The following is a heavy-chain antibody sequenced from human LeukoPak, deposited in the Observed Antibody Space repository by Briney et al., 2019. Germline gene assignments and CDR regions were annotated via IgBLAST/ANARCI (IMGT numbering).Heavy chain of an antibody. CDR1: GFTFSSFW. J-gene: IGHJ4*02. CDR2: VKGDGSEI. CDR3: ARDGSSFDY. V-gene: IGHV3-7*01. Sequence: GGSLRLSCAASGFTFSSFWMSWVRHAPGKGLEGVANVKGDGSEIYYVDSVKGRFSISRDNAKNSLYLQMSSLRAEDTAVYYCARDGSSFDYWGQGALVTVSS. D-gene: IGHD2-15*01.